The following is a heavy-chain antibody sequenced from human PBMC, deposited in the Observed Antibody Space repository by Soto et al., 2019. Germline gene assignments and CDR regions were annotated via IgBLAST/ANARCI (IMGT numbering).Heavy chain of an antibody. V-gene: IGHV3-23*01. Sequence: GGSLRLSCAASGFTFSSYAMSWVRQAPGKGLEWVSCISGSGGSTYYADSVEGRFTISRDNSKNTLYLQVNSLRAEDTAIYYCAKDRKSGSGWYWDYWGQGTLVTVSS. D-gene: IGHD6-19*01. CDR1: GFTFSSYA. CDR2: ISGSGGST. J-gene: IGHJ4*02. CDR3: AKDRKSGSGWYWDY.